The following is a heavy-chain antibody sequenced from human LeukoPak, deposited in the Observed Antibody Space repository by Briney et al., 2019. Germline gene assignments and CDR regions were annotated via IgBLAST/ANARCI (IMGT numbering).Heavy chain of an antibody. CDR3: AKVGGATYISRGWFDP. D-gene: IGHD1-26*01. Sequence: GGSLRLSCSASGFTFSNYGMHWVRQAPGKGLDWVAFIRFDGGDKYYADSVKGRFTISRDNSKNTLNLQMNSLRAEDTAVYYCAKVGGATYISRGWFDPWGQGTLVTVSS. CDR1: GFTFSNYG. J-gene: IGHJ5*02. CDR2: IRFDGGDK. V-gene: IGHV3-30*02.